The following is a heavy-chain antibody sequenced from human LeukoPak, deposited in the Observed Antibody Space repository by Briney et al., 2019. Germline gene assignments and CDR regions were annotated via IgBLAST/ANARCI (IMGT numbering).Heavy chain of an antibody. J-gene: IGHJ4*02. CDR2: ISGSGGST. CDR3: AKHLREGLRITMIVVVITTGLDY. V-gene: IGHV3-23*01. Sequence: GGSLRLSCAASGFTFSSYAMSWVRQAPGKGLEWVSAISGSGGSTYYADSVKGRFTISRDNSKNTLYLQMNSLRAVDTAVYYCAKHLREGLRITMIVVVITTGLDYWGQGTLVTVSS. CDR1: GFTFSSYA. D-gene: IGHD3-22*01.